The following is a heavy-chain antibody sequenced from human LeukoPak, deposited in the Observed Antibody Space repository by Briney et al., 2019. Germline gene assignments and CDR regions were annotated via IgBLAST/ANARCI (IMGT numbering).Heavy chain of an antibody. D-gene: IGHD7-27*01. CDR2: IYTSGST. J-gene: IGHJ5*02. CDR1: GGSKSSGSDY. V-gene: IGHV4-61*02. Sequence: SETLSLTCTVSGGSKSSGSDYWSWIRQPAGKGLEWIGRIYTSGSTNYNPSLKSRVTMSVDTSKNQFSLKLSSVTAADTAVYYCATGENWFDPWGQGTLVTVSS. CDR3: ATGENWFDP.